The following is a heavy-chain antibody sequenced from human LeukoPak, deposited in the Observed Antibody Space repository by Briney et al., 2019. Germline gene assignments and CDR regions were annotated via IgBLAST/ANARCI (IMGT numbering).Heavy chain of an antibody. CDR2: MNPNSGNT. D-gene: IGHD2-21*02. J-gene: IGHJ4*02. CDR1: GGTFSSYA. V-gene: IGHV1-8*02. Sequence: GASVKVSCKASGGTFSSYAISWVRQATGQGLEWMGWMNPNSGNTGYAQKFQGRVTMTRNTSISTAYMELSSLRSEDTAVYYCARGNPHIVVVTSVPGGDYWGQGTLVTVSS. CDR3: ARGNPHIVVVTSVPGGDY.